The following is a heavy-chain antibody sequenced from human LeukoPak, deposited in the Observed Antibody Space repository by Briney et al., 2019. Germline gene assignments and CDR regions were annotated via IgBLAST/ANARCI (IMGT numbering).Heavy chain of an antibody. D-gene: IGHD2-15*01. CDR2: ISGSGDST. Sequence: GGSLRLSCAASGFTFSSYTMTWVRQAPGKGLEWVSGISGSGDSTYYADSVKGRFTISRDNSKNTLHLQMNSLRAEDTAVYYCAKNGDRGAYCTGGTCYPYFYYYMDVWGKGTTVTI. V-gene: IGHV3-23*01. CDR1: GFTFSSYT. CDR3: AKNGDRGAYCTGGTCYPYFYYYMDV. J-gene: IGHJ6*03.